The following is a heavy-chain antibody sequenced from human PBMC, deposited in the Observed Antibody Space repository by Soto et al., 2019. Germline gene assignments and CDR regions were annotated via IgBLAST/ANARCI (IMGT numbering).Heavy chain of an antibody. CDR2: IHHSGST. CDR3: VRGVLS. D-gene: IGHD3-10*01. CDR1: GGSISSGGYY. J-gene: IGHJ1*01. V-gene: IGHV4-31*03. Sequence: QVQLQESGPGLVKASQTLSLTCNVSGGSISSGGYYWTWIRQHPGKGLEWIGNIHHSGSTFYNPSLTSRVSRSVDTSKNQFSLKLSSVTAADTAVYFCVRGVLSWGQGTLVTVSS.